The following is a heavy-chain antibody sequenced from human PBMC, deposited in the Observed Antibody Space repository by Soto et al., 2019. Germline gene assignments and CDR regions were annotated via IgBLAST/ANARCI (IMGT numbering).Heavy chain of an antibody. CDR1: GGSVSSGPYH. CDR3: MRSHGVY. D-gene: IGHD2-8*01. CDR2: ISYSGTA. J-gene: IGHJ4*02. V-gene: IGHV4-61*01. Sequence: QVQLQESGPGLVKTSETLSLTCTVSGGSVSSGPYHWNWVRRPPGKGLEWIGHISYSGTANYNPSLRGRVTMSTATSKNQFSLRLSSVTAADTAVYYCMRSHGVYWGQGTLVFVSS.